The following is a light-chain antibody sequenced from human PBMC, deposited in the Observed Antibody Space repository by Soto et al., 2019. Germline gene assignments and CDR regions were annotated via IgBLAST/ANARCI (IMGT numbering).Light chain of an antibody. Sequence: DIQLTQSPSALSASIGDRFTITCRAIQSISSWLAWYQQKPGKAPKLLIYKASSLESGVPSRFSGSGSGTEFTLTISSLQPDDFATYYCQQYNSYSWTFGQGTKVDTK. J-gene: IGKJ1*01. CDR3: QQYNSYSWT. CDR1: QSISSW. V-gene: IGKV1-5*03. CDR2: KAS.